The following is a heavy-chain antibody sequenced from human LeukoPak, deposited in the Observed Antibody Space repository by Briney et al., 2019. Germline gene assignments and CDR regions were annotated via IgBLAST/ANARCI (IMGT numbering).Heavy chain of an antibody. CDR1: GFTVSSNY. CDR2: ISRGGGII. Sequence: PGGSLRLSCAASGFTVSSNYMSWVRQPPGKGLEWVSYISRGGGIIYYADSVKGRFTISRDNAKNSLYLQMNSLRAEDTAVYYCARTRLNWGHAFDIWGQGTMVTVSS. D-gene: IGHD7-27*01. CDR3: ARTRLNWGHAFDI. V-gene: IGHV3-11*04. J-gene: IGHJ3*02.